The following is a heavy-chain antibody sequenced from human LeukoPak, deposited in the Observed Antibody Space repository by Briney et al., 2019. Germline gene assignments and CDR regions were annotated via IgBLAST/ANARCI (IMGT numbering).Heavy chain of an antibody. CDR3: ARGRKPYSNSWFTEYFQH. V-gene: IGHV4-59*01. D-gene: IGHD6-13*01. CDR2: ISYGGST. J-gene: IGHJ1*01. Sequence: PSETLSLTCSVSGGSISSYYWSWLRHPPGQGLEWIGYISYGGSTNYNPSLKSRVAISADTSKNQFSLKLSSVTAADTAVYFCARGRKPYSNSWFTEYFQHWGQGTLVTVSS. CDR1: GGSISSYY.